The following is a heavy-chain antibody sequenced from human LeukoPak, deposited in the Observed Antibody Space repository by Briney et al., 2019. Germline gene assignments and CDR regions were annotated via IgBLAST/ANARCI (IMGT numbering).Heavy chain of an antibody. CDR2: ITQRGIT. CDR1: GGSFSGYS. D-gene: IGHD5-12*01. V-gene: IGHV4-34*01. Sequence: SRTLSLTCAVSGGSFSGYSWTWIRQPPGKGLEWIGEITQRGITKYNPSFKSRVTISVDTSENQFSLKLTSLTAADTAVYYCAKYGEYSAFDLSHWGQGTLVTV. CDR3: AKYGEYSAFDLSH. J-gene: IGHJ4*02.